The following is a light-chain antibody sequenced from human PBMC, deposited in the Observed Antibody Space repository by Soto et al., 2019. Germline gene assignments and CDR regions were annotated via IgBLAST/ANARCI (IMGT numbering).Light chain of an antibody. J-gene: IGKJ1*01. Sequence: EIVLTQSPGTLSLSPGERATLSCRASQSVSNNFLAWYRQKPGQAPRLLIYGASFRATGIPGRFSGSGSGTDFTLTISRLEPEDFAVYYCQQYGSSPRTFRQGTKVEL. CDR3: QQYGSSPRT. CDR2: GAS. V-gene: IGKV3-20*01. CDR1: QSVSNNF.